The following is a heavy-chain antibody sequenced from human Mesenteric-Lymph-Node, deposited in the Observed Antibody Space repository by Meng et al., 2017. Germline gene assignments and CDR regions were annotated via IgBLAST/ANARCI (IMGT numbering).Heavy chain of an antibody. V-gene: IGHV4-39*01. D-gene: IGHD3-10*01. J-gene: IGHJ4*02. CDR2: IYHSGST. CDR1: GGSISSNGYY. Sequence: HLQLPGSGPGLVKPSETPSLTCTASGGSISSNGYYWDWVRQPPGKGLEWIGAIYHSGSTSYNPSLQSRVTMFVDTSKNQFSLMLTSVTATDTAVYYCARRRGGSGRDCWGQGTLVTVSS. CDR3: ARRRGGSGRDC.